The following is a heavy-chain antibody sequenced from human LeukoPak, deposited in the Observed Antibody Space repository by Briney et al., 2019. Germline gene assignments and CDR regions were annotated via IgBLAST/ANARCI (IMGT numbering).Heavy chain of an antibody. CDR1: GGSISSSSYY. V-gene: IGHV4-39*07. J-gene: IGHJ5*02. Sequence: SSETLSLTCTVSGGSISSSSYYWGWIRQPPGKGLEWIGNIFYSGSTYYSPSLKSRVTISIDTSKNHFSLRLSSVTAADTAVYYCARDLRFDPWGQGTLVTVSS. CDR3: ARDLRFDP. CDR2: IFYSGST.